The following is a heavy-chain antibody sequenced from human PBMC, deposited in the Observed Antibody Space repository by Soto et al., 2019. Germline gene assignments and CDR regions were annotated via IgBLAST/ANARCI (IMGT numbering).Heavy chain of an antibody. CDR1: GFTFTSSA. CDR3: AVSLAVAGITNFDY. CDR2: IVVGSGNT. D-gene: IGHD6-19*01. Sequence: GASVKVSCKASGFTFTSSAVQWVQQARGQRLEWIGWIVVGSGNTNYAQKFQERVTITRDMSTSTAYMELSSLRSEDTAVYYCAVSLAVAGITNFDYWGQGTLVTVSS. J-gene: IGHJ4*02. V-gene: IGHV1-58*01.